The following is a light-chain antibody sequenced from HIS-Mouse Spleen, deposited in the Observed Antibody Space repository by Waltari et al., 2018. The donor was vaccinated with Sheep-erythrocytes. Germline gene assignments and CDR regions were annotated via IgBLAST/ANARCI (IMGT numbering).Light chain of an antibody. J-gene: IGKJ2*01. Sequence: ALQMTQSPSSLSASVGDRVTITCRARQGIRNDLGWYQQKPGKAPKLLIYAASSLQRGVPSRFSGSGSGTDFTLTIRSLQPEDVATYYCLQDYNDPYTFGQGTKLEIK. CDR2: AAS. V-gene: IGKV1-6*01. CDR1: QGIRND. CDR3: LQDYNDPYT.